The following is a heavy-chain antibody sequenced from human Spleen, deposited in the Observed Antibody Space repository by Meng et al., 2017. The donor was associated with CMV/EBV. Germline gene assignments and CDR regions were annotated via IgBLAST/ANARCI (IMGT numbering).Heavy chain of an antibody. D-gene: IGHD2-8*01. J-gene: IGHJ4*02. V-gene: IGHV3-30*02. CDR2: IRYDGSYK. CDR1: GIFFRSYG. CDR3: ARERFTNGVRFDY. Sequence: GESLKISCAVSGIFFRSYGIHWVRQAPGKGLEWVAFIRYDGSYKEYVDSVKGRFTISRDNSKNLLNLQMNGLRAEDSAVYYCARERFTNGVRFDYWGQGTLVTVSS.